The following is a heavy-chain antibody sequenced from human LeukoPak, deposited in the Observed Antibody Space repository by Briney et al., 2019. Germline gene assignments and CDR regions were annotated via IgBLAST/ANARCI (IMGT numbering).Heavy chain of an antibody. CDR2: INPSGGST. Sequence: ASVKVSCKASGYTFTSYYMHWVRQAPGQGLEWMGIINPSGGSTSYAQKFQGRVTMTRDTSTSTVYMELSSLRSEDTAVYYCAREGGVGYCSSTSCSNWFDPWGQGTLVTVSS. CDR1: GYTFTSYY. CDR3: AREGGVGYCSSTSCSNWFDP. J-gene: IGHJ5*02. D-gene: IGHD2-2*01. V-gene: IGHV1-46*01.